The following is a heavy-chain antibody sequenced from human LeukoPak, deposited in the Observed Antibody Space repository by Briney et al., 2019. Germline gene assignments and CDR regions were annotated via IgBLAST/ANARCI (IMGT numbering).Heavy chain of an antibody. CDR2: INHRGST. D-gene: IGHD6-6*01. J-gene: IGHJ4*02. CDR1: GGSFSGYY. CDR3: ARVRYSSSSYYFDY. Sequence: SETLSLTCAVYGGSFSGYYWSWIRQPPGKGLEWIGEINHRGSTNYNPSLKSRVTISVDTSKNQFSLKLSSVTAADTAVYYCARVRYSSSSYYFDYWGQGTLVTVSS. V-gene: IGHV4-34*01.